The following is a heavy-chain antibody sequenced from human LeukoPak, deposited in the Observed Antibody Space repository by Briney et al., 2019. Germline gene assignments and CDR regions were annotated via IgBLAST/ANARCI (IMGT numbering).Heavy chain of an antibody. V-gene: IGHV4-4*09. J-gene: IGHJ5*02. CDR2: IYTSGST. CDR1: GGSISSYY. CDR3: ARRSIFYYDSSGRGTWFDP. D-gene: IGHD3-22*01. Sequence: SETLSLTCTVSGGSISSYYWSWIRQPPGKGLEWIGYIYTSGSTNYNPSLKSRVTISVDTSKNQFSLKLSSVTAADTAVYYCARRSIFYYDSSGRGTWFDPWGQGTLVTVSS.